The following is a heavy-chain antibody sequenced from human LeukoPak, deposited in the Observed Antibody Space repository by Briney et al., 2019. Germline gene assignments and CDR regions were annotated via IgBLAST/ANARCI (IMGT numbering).Heavy chain of an antibody. CDR1: GGSISSSSYY. V-gene: IGHV4-39*01. D-gene: IGHD2-21*02. CDR3: ARPERCGGDCYMFDY. CDR2: IYYSGST. Sequence: PSETLSLTCTVSGGSISSSSYYWGWIRQPPGKGLEWIGSIYYSGSTYYNPSLKSRVTISVDTSKNQFSLKLSSVTAADTAVYYCARPERCGGDCYMFDYWGQGTLVTVSS. J-gene: IGHJ4*02.